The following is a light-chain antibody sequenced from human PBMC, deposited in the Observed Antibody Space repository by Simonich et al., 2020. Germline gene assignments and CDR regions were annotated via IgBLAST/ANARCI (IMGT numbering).Light chain of an antibody. CDR1: SSDVGGNNF. CDR3: SSYTSSSTLDWV. J-gene: IGLJ3*02. Sequence: QSALTQPASVSGSPGQSISISCTGTSSDVGGNNFFTWYQQHPGKAPKPMIYDVSNRPSGVSNRFSGSKSGNTASLTISGLQAEDEADYYCSSYTSSSTLDWVFGGGTKLTVL. V-gene: IGLV2-14*03. CDR2: DVS.